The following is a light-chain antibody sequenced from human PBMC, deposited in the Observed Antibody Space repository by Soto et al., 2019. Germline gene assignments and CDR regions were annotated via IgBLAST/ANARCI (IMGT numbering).Light chain of an antibody. Sequence: EIVLTQSPGTLSLSPGERATLSCRASQSVTGSYLAWYQQKPGQAPRLVIYGTYNRATDLPDRFCGSGSGTDFTLTISRLEPEDFAVYYCQHYGSSSWTFGQGTKVEIK. CDR1: QSVTGSY. V-gene: IGKV3-20*01. J-gene: IGKJ1*01. CDR3: QHYGSSSWT. CDR2: GTY.